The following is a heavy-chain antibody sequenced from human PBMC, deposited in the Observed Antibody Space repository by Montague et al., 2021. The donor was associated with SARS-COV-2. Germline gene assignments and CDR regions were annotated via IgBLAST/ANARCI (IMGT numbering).Heavy chain of an antibody. CDR1: GGSIRTSSYY. Sequence: SETLSLTCTVSGGSIRTSSYYWSWIRQPPGKGLEWIGYIYYSGSTNYNPSLKSRVTISVDTSKNQFSLKLSSVTAADTAVYYCARVTTKRTRYGSGSYRGFDVFDIWGKGTMVTVSS. CDR2: IYYSGST. J-gene: IGHJ3*02. V-gene: IGHV4-61*05. D-gene: IGHD3-10*01. CDR3: ARVTTKRTRYGSGSYRGFDVFDI.